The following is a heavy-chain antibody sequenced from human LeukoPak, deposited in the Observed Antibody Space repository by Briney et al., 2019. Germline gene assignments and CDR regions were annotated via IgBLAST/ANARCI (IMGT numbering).Heavy chain of an antibody. CDR1: GYSISSGYY. CDR2: IYHSGST. D-gene: IGHD3-3*01. J-gene: IGHJ5*02. CDR3: ARLVSLDYDFWSGYGQLFDP. Sequence: SETLSLTCAVSGYSISSGYYWGWIRQPPGKGLEWIGSIYHSGSTYYNPSLKSPVNISVATSKNQFSLKLRSVTAADTAVYYCARLVSLDYDFWSGYGQLFDPWGQGTLVTVSS. V-gene: IGHV4-38-2*01.